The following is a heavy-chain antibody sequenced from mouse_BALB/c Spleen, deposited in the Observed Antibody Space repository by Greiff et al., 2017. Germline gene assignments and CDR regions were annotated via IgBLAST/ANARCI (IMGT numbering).Heavy chain of an antibody. CDR3: AREYDYDDYAMDY. J-gene: IGHJ4*01. CDR2: ISDGGSYT. CDR1: GFTFSDYY. Sequence: EVQLVESGGGLVKPGGSLKLSCAASGFTFSDYYMYWVRQTPEKRLEWVATISDGGSYTYYPDSVKGRFTISRDNAKNNLYLQMSSLKSEDTAMYYCAREYDYDDYAMDYWGQGTSVTVSS. V-gene: IGHV5-4*02. D-gene: IGHD2-4*01.